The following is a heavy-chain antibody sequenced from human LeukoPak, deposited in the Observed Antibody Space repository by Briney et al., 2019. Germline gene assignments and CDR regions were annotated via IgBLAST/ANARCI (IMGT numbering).Heavy chain of an antibody. Sequence: GGSLRLSCAASGFTFSSYAMSWVRQAPGKGLEWVSAISGSGGSTYYADSVKGRFTISRDNSKNTLYLQMNSLRAEDTAVYYCAKDKGTTVTTTGVFDYWGQGTLVTVSS. CDR2: ISGSGGST. CDR1: GFTFSSYA. J-gene: IGHJ4*02. CDR3: AKDKGTTVTTTGVFDY. D-gene: IGHD4-17*01. V-gene: IGHV3-23*01.